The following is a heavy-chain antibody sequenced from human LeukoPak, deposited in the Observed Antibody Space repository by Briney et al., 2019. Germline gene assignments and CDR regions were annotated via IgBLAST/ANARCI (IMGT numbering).Heavy chain of an antibody. V-gene: IGHV3-48*03. CDR2: IGRSGTTV. CDR3: ARKDPTPLSHFDY. D-gene: IGHD2-15*01. CDR1: GFTFSYYE. J-gene: IGHJ4*02. Sequence: GGSLRLSRTTSGFTFSYYEMTWVRQAPGKGLEWVSYIGRSGTTVFYADSVKGRFTISRDDAKNSLYLQMNSLRAEDTALYYCARKDPTPLSHFDYWGQGTLVTVSS.